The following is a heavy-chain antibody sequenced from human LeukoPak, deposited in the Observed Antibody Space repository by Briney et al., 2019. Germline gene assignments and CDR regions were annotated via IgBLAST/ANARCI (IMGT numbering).Heavy chain of an antibody. V-gene: IGHV4-39*01. CDR3: ASHRGYSYGYNY. Sequence: KASETLSLACTVSGGSISSSSYYWGWIRQPPGKGLEWIGSIYYSGSTYYNPSLNSRVTISVDTSKNQFSLKLSSVTAADTAVYYCASHRGYSYGYNYWGQGTLVTVSS. CDR1: GGSISSSSYY. J-gene: IGHJ4*02. D-gene: IGHD5-18*01. CDR2: IYYSGST.